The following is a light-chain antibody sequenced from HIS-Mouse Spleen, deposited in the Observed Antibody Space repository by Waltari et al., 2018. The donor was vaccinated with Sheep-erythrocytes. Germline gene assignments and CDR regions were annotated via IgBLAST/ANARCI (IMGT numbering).Light chain of an antibody. V-gene: IGLV2-11*01. CDR1: SSDVGGYNY. Sequence: QSALTQPRSVSGSPGQSVTISCTGTSSDVGGYNYVSWYQQHTGKAPKLMIDDVSKRPSGVPDRFSGSKAGHTASLTISGLQAEDEADYYCCSYAGSYNHVFATGTKVTVL. J-gene: IGLJ1*01. CDR3: CSYAGSYNHV. CDR2: DVS.